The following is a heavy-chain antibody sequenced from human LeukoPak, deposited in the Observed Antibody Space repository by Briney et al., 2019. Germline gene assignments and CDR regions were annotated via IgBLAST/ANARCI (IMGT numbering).Heavy chain of an antibody. J-gene: IGHJ4*02. CDR3: ARSVAGNRFDY. CDR2: ISSSSSYI. V-gene: IGHV3-21*01. D-gene: IGHD6-19*01. CDR1: GFTFSSYS. Sequence: PGGSLRLFCAASGFTFSSYSMNSVRQAPGKGLEWVSSISSSSSYIYYADSVKGRFTISRDNAKNSLYLQMNSLRAEDTAVYYCARSVAGNRFDYWGQGPLVTVSS.